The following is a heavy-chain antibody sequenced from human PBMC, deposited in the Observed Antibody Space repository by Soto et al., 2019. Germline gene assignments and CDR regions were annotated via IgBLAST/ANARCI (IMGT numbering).Heavy chain of an antibody. D-gene: IGHD2-8*01. Sequence: EVQLVESGGGLVQPGGSLRLSCVDSGFTFSTYWMHWVRQAPGKGLVWVANIKPDGSGTYYVDSVKGRFTISRDNAKNSLYLQMNSLRVEETAVYHCAALANGQWGQGALVTVSS. CDR2: IKPDGSGT. V-gene: IGHV3-7*01. J-gene: IGHJ4*02. CDR1: GFTFSTYW. CDR3: AALANGQ.